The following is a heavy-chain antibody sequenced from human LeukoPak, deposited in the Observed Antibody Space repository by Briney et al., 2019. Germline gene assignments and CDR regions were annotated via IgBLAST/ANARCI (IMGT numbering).Heavy chain of an antibody. Sequence: GGSLRLSCAASGFTFSDYYMSWIRQAPGKGLEWVSYISSSGSTIYYADSVKGRFTISRDNAKNSLYLQMNSLRAEDTAVYYCAREMGSSGWYAPVYYYYYMDVWGKGTTVTVSS. CDR1: GFTFSDYY. V-gene: IGHV3-11*04. CDR2: ISSSGSTI. CDR3: AREMGSSGWYAPVYYYYYMDV. J-gene: IGHJ6*03. D-gene: IGHD6-19*01.